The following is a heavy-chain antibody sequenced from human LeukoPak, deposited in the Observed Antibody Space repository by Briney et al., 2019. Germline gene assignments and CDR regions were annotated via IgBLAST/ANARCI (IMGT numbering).Heavy chain of an antibody. CDR3: ARSSGSYFSY. J-gene: IGHJ4*02. Sequence: NPGGSLRLSCAASGFTFSSYSMNWVRQAPGKGLEWVSSISSSSSYIYYADSVKGRFTISRDNAKNSLYLQMNSLRAGDTAVYYCARSSGSYFSYWGQGTLVTVSS. V-gene: IGHV3-21*01. D-gene: IGHD1-26*01. CDR1: GFTFSSYS. CDR2: ISSSSSYI.